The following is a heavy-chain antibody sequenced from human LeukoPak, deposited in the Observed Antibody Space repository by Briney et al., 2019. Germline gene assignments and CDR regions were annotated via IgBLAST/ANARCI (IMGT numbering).Heavy chain of an antibody. CDR1: GFTFSSYG. V-gene: IGHV3-30*02. J-gene: IGHJ4*02. CDR3: AKDIRGYYYGSGSLDY. Sequence: PGGSLGLSCAASGFTFSSYGMHWVRQAPGKGLEWVAFIRYDGSNKYYADSVKGRFTISRDNSKNTLYLQMNSLRAEDTAVYYCAKDIRGYYYGSGSLDYWGQGTLVTVSS. CDR2: IRYDGSNK. D-gene: IGHD3-10*01.